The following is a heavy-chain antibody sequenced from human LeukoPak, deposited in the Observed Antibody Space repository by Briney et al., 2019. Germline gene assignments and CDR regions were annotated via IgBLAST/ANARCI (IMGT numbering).Heavy chain of an antibody. CDR1: GGTFSSYA. J-gene: IGHJ5*02. D-gene: IGHD2-2*01. CDR2: IIPIFGTA. Sequence: GSSVKVSCKASGGTFSSYAISWVRQAPGQGLEWMGGIIPIFGTANYAQKFQGRVTITADESTSTAYMELSSLRSEDTAVYYCARDLTILVVPAAPGFDPWGQGTLVTVSS. CDR3: ARDLTILVVPAAPGFDP. V-gene: IGHV1-69*01.